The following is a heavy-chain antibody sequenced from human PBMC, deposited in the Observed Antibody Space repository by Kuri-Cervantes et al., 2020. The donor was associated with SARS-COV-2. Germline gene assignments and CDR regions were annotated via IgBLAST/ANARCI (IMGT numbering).Heavy chain of an antibody. CDR3: ARVHPGIAAAGILDY. J-gene: IGHJ4*02. V-gene: IGHV1-69*13. CDR2: IIPIFGTA. Sequence: SVKVSCKASGCTFSSYAISWVRQAPGQGLEWMGGIIPIFGTANYAQKFQGRVTITADESTSTAYMELSSLRSEDTAVYYCARVHPGIAAAGILDYWGQGTLVTVSS. CDR1: GCTFSSYA. D-gene: IGHD6-13*01.